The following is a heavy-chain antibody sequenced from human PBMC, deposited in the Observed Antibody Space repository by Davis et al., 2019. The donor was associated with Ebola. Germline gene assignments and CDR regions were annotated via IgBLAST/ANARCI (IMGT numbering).Heavy chain of an antibody. CDR2: VSHSEREK. Sequence: PAGSLRLSCAASGFIFRNYAMHWVRQAPGKGLEWVAVVSHSEREKFYADSVKGRFTISRDNSENTLYLQMDSLTADDTAVYFCARAVFHEVLDSWGQGTPVTVSS. D-gene: IGHD3-3*01. J-gene: IGHJ4*02. V-gene: IGHV3-30*04. CDR1: GFIFRNYA. CDR3: ARAVFHEVLDS.